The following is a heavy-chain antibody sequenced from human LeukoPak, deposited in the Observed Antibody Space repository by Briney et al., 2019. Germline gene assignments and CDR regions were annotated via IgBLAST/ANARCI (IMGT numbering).Heavy chain of an antibody. D-gene: IGHD5-12*01. J-gene: IGHJ6*03. CDR3: ARGGYSGYASYYYYYMDV. CDR2: IIPIFGTA. Sequence: GASVKVSCKASGGTFSSYAISWVRQAPGQGLEWMGGIIPIFGTANYAQKFQGRVTITADKSTSTAYMELSSLRSEETAVYYCARGGYSGYASYYYYYMDVWGKGTTVTVSS. CDR1: GGTFSSYA. V-gene: IGHV1-69*06.